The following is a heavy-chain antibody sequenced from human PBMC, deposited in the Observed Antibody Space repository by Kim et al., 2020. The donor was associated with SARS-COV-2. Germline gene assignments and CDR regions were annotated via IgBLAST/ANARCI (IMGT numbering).Heavy chain of an antibody. CDR1: GFTFGDYA. Sequence: GGSLRLSCTASGFTFGDYAMSWFRQAPGKGLEWVGFIRSNAYGGTTEYSASVKGRFTISRDDSKSFAYLQMNSLKTEDTAVYYCTRDFTLLDVWGQGTTVTVSS. J-gene: IGHJ6*02. CDR3: TRDFTLLDV. CDR2: IRSNAYGGTT. V-gene: IGHV3-49*03.